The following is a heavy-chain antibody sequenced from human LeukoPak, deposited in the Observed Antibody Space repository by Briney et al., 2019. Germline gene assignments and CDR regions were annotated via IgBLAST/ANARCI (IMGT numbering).Heavy chain of an antibody. J-gene: IGHJ4*02. V-gene: IGHV3-30-3*01. CDR2: ISHDGNNK. CDR3: ARDTRVVAFGESIDY. CDR1: GFTFSSFA. Sequence: GGSLRLSCAASGFTFSSFAIHWVRQTPAKGLEWVGAISHDGNNKFYADSLKGRFSISRDDSKNTLYLQMSSLRPDDTAVYYCARDTRVVAFGESIDYWGQGTLVTVSS. D-gene: IGHD3-10*01.